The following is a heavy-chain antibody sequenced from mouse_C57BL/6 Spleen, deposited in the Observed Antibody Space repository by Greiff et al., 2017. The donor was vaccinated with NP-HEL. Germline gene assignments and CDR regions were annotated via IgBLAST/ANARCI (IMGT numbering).Heavy chain of an antibody. Sequence: QVQLQQSGAELVRPGTSVKVSCKASGYAFTNYLIEWVKQRPGQGLEWIGVINPGSGGTNYNEKFKGKATLTADKSSSTAYMQLSSLTSEDSAVYFCARGGGNYVFSYWGQGTLVTVSA. V-gene: IGHV1-54*01. CDR2: INPGSGGT. D-gene: IGHD2-1*01. CDR3: ARGGGNYVFSY. CDR1: GYAFTNYL. J-gene: IGHJ3*01.